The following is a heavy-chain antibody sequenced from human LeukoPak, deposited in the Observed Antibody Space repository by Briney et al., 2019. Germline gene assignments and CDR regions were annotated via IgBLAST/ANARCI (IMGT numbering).Heavy chain of an antibody. CDR1: GYSISSGHY. CDR2: IYHSGST. CDR3: ARRDYITIMFDY. Sequence: SETLSLTCVVSGYSISSGHYWGWIRQPPGKGLEWIGSIYHSGSTYYNPSLNSRVTISVDTSKNQFSLKLSSVTAADTAVYYCARRDYITIMFDYWGQGTLVTGSS. V-gene: IGHV4-38-2*01. J-gene: IGHJ4*02. D-gene: IGHD3-10*01.